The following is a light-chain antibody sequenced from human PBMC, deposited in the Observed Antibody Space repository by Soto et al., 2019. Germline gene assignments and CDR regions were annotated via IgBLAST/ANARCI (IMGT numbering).Light chain of an antibody. CDR2: DAS. CDR3: QQYNNWPPIT. J-gene: IGKJ5*01. V-gene: IGKV3-15*01. Sequence: EIVMTQSPATLSVSPGERATLSCRASQNVSGSLAWYQQKPGQAPRVLIYDASTRASGIPARFSGSGSGTEFTLTISSLQSEDFAVYYCQQYNNWPPITFGQGTRLEIK. CDR1: QNVSGS.